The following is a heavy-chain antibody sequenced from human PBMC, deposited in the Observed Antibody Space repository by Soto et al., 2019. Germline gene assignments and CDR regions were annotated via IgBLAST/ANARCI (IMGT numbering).Heavy chain of an antibody. CDR1: GYTFTSYA. CDR3: ARDSGGPYSSSWYHWFDP. J-gene: IGHJ5*02. D-gene: IGHD6-13*01. CDR2: ISAYNGNT. Sequence: ASVKVSCKASGYTFTSYAMHWVRQAPGQRLEWMGWISAYNGNTNYSQKLQGRVTITTDTSTSTAYMELRSLRSDDTAVYYCARDSGGPYSSSWYHWFDPWGQGTLVTVSS. V-gene: IGHV1-3*01.